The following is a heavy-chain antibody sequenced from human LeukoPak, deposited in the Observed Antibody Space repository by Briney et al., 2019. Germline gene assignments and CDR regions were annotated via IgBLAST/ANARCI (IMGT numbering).Heavy chain of an antibody. CDR1: GFTFSSYN. D-gene: IGHD3-3*01. V-gene: IGHV3-48*01. J-gene: IGHJ4*02. Sequence: PGGSLRLSCAASGFTFSSYNMNWVRQAPGEGLEWVAYISSASSAIYYADSVKGRFTISRDNSKNTLYLQMNSLRAEDTAVYYCAKESRLRFLEPFDYWGQGTLVTVSS. CDR3: AKESRLRFLEPFDY. CDR2: ISSASSAI.